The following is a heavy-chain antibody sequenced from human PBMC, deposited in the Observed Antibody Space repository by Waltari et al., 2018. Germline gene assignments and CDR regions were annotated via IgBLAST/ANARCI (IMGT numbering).Heavy chain of an antibody. D-gene: IGHD4-17*01. J-gene: IGHJ3*02. CDR2: IYPGDSDT. CDR3: ARQLTTVTNEDAFDI. V-gene: IGHV5-51*01. CDR1: GYSFTSYW. Sequence: EVQLVQSGAEVKQPGESLKISCKGSGYSFTSYWIGWVRRMPGKGLEWMGIIYPGDSDTRYSPSFQGQVTISADKSISTAYLQWSSLKASDTAMYYCARQLTTVTNEDAFDIWGQGTMVTVSS.